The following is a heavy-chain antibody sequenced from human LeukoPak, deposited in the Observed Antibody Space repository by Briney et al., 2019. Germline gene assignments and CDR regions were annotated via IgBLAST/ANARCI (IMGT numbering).Heavy chain of an antibody. CDR1: GGSFSGYY. J-gene: IGHJ4*02. Sequence: PSETLSLTCAVYGGSFSGYYWSWIRQPPGKGLEWIGEINHSGSTNYNPSLKSRVTISVDTSKNQFSLKLSSVTAADTAVYYCARVDDYGGNSYDYWGQGTLVTVSS. D-gene: IGHD4-23*01. CDR3: ARVDDYGGNSYDY. V-gene: IGHV4-34*01. CDR2: INHSGST.